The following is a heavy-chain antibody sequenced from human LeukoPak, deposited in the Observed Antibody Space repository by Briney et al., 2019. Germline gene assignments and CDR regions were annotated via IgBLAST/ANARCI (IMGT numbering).Heavy chain of an antibody. CDR2: ISGSGGST. Sequence: PGGSLRLSCAASGFTFSSYAMSWVRQAPGKGLEWVSAISGSGGSTYYADSVKGRFTISRDNSKNTLYLQMNSLRAEDTAVYYCAKGGSSSRDYYYYMDVWGKGTTVTVSS. V-gene: IGHV3-23*01. CDR3: AKGGSSSRDYYYYMDV. J-gene: IGHJ6*03. D-gene: IGHD6-13*01. CDR1: GFTFSSYA.